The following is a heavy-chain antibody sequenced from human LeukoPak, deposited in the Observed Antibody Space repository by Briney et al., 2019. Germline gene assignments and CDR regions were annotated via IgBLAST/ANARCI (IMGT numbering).Heavy chain of an antibody. CDR3: ARVSGGSCYSERLGGCWFDP. J-gene: IGHJ5*02. CDR1: GGTFSSYA. Sequence: GASVKVSCKASGGTFSSYAISWVRQAPGQGLEWMGRIIPILGIANYAQKFQGRVTITADKSTSTAYMEPSSLRSEDTAVYYCARVSGGSCYSERLGGCWFDPWGQGTLVTVSS. CDR2: IIPILGIA. D-gene: IGHD2-15*01. V-gene: IGHV1-69*04.